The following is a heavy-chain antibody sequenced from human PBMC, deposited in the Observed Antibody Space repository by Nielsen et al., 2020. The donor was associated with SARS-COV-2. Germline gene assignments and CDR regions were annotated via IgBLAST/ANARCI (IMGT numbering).Heavy chain of an antibody. CDR2: IKQDGSEK. CDR3: ARDPAQWLASNDAFDI. CDR1: GFTFSSYW. Sequence: GGSLRLSCAASGFTFSSYWMSWVRQAPGKGLEWVANIKQDGSEKYYVDSVKGRFTISRDNAKNSLYLQMNSLRAEDTAVYYCARDPAQWLASNDAFDIWGQGTMVTVSS. D-gene: IGHD6-19*01. J-gene: IGHJ3*02. V-gene: IGHV3-7*01.